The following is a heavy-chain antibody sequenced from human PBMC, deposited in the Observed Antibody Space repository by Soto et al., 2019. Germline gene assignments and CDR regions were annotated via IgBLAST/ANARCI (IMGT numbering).Heavy chain of an antibody. Sequence: QVQLVESGGGLVKPGGSLRLACAASGFTFSDYYMSWVRQAPGKGVEWVSFISLGDSYKKTADSVKGRFTISRDNAQNALYLQMNSLRAEDTGLYYCVRESRTDEDGYDARGYYFDYWGQGTLVTVSS. D-gene: IGHD5-12*01. J-gene: IGHJ4*02. CDR2: ISLGDSYK. CDR1: GFTFSDYY. CDR3: VRESRTDEDGYDARGYYFDY. V-gene: IGHV3-11*06.